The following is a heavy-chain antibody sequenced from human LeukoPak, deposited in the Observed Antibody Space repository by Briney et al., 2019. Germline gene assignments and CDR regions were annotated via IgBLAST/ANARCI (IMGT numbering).Heavy chain of an antibody. CDR3: ARGGYCSSTSCYAIDY. CDR2: INPNSGGT. D-gene: IGHD2-2*01. Sequence: ASVKVSCKASGYTFTGYYMHWVRQAPGQGLEWMGWINPNSGGTNYAQKFQGRVTMTRDTSISTAYMELSRLRSDDTAVYYCARGGYCSSTSCYAIDYWGQGTLVTVSS. J-gene: IGHJ4*02. CDR1: GYTFTGYY. V-gene: IGHV1-2*02.